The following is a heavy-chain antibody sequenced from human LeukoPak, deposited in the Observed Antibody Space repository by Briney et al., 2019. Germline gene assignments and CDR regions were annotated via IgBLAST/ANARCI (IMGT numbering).Heavy chain of an antibody. CDR1: GYTFTSYD. CDR2: MNPNSGNT. V-gene: IGHV1-8*01. J-gene: IGHJ6*02. D-gene: IGHD2-2*01. Sequence: GASVKVSCKASGYTFTSYDINWVRQATGQGLEWMGWMNPNSGNTGYAQKFQGRVTITADKSTSTAYMELSSLRSEDTAVYYCARDRVVVPAYYYYYGMDVWGQGTTVTVSS. CDR3: ARDRVVVPAYYYYYGMDV.